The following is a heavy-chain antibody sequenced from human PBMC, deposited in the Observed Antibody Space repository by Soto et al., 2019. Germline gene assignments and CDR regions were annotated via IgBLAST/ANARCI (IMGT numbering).Heavy chain of an antibody. V-gene: IGHV3-23*01. J-gene: IGHJ4*02. Sequence: EVQLLESGGGLVQPGGSLRLSCAASGFTFSSYAMTWVRQAPGKGLEWVSVISGGGGSTYYADSVKGRFTISRDNSKNTPSLQMNSLRAEDTAVYYCAKDQTSGWRDFDFWGQGTLVTVSS. D-gene: IGHD6-19*01. CDR1: GFTFSSYA. CDR2: ISGGGGST. CDR3: AKDQTSGWRDFDF.